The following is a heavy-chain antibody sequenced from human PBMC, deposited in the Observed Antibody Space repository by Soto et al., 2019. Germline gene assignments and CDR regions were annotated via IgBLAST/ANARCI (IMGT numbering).Heavy chain of an antibody. CDR1: GFTFSSYL. D-gene: IGHD3-10*01. J-gene: IGHJ4*02. V-gene: IGHV3-7*01. CDR2: IKQDGSEK. CDR3: AGQLRGVITSPLWFDY. Sequence: GGSLRLSCAASGFTFSSYLMSWVRQAPGKGLEWVANIKQDGSEKYYVDPVKGRFTISRDNAKNSLYLQMNSLRAEDTAVYYCAGQLRGVITSPLWFDYWGQGTLVTVSS.